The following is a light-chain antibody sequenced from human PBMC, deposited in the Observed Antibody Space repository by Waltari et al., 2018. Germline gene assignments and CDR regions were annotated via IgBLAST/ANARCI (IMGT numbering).Light chain of an antibody. J-gene: IGLJ1*01. CDR2: DDS. CDR3: HVWDVNSDHYI. CDR1: NLGTKS. Sequence: SYVLTQAPSVSVAPGQTARITCGGHNLGTKSVHWYQQKPGQAPVMVGYDDSDRPSGLPERFSGSNSGNTATLTISRVEAGDEADYYCHVWDVNSDHYIFGSGTTVTVL. V-gene: IGLV3-21*02.